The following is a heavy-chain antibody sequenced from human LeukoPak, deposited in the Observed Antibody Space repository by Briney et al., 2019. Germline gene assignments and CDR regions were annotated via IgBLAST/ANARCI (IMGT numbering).Heavy chain of an antibody. CDR1: GGSISSGSYY. Sequence: PSQTLSLTCTVSGGSISSGSYYWSWIRQPAGKGLEWIGRIYTSGSTNYNPSLKSRVTISVDTSKNQFSLKLSSVTAADTAVYYCASRSTSYYYGSGSYVRRWFDPWGQGTLVTVSS. V-gene: IGHV4-61*02. CDR3: ASRSTSYYYGSGSYVRRWFDP. CDR2: IYTSGST. D-gene: IGHD3-10*01. J-gene: IGHJ5*02.